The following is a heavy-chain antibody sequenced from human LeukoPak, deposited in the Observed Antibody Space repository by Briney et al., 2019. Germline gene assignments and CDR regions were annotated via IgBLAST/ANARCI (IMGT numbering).Heavy chain of an antibody. CDR3: AKDTGGSSSSRFFDS. CDR1: GFTFSSYG. D-gene: IGHD6-6*01. V-gene: IGHV3-30*02. J-gene: IGHJ4*02. CDR2: IRYDGSNE. Sequence: PGGSLRLSCAASGFTFSSYGTHWVRQAPGKGLEWVAFIRYDGSNEYFAGSVKGRFTISRDNSKNTLYLQMSSLRTEDTAVYYCAKDTGGSSSSRFFDSWGQGTLVTVSS.